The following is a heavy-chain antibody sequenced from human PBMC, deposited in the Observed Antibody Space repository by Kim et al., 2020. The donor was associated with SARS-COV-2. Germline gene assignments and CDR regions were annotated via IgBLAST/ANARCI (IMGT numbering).Heavy chain of an antibody. J-gene: IGHJ4*02. D-gene: IGHD3-16*01. Sequence: GSTYYADSVKGRFTISRDNSKNTLYLQMNSLRAEDTAVYYCAKFGDGFDYWGQGTLVTVSS. CDR3: AKFGDGFDY. V-gene: IGHV3-23*01. CDR2: GST.